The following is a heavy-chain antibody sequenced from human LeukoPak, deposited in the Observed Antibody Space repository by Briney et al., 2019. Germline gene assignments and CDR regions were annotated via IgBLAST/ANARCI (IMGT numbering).Heavy chain of an antibody. CDR2: IWYDGNNK. J-gene: IGHJ4*02. V-gene: IGHV3-33*01. Sequence: GRSLRLSRAASGFTFSSYGMHWVRQAPGKGLEWVAVIWYDGNNKYYADSVKGRFTISRDNSKNTLYLQMNSLRAEDTAVYYCARSTSSEYDIYHFDYWGQGTLVTVSS. D-gene: IGHD3-9*01. CDR3: ARSTSSEYDIYHFDY. CDR1: GFTFSSYG.